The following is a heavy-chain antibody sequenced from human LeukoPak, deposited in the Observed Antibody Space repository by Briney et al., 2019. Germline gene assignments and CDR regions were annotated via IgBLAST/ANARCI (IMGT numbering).Heavy chain of an antibody. V-gene: IGHV4-59*08. CDR3: ARLGSRLNYYGMDV. Sequence: SETLSLTCTVSGGSISSYYWSWIRQPPGKGLEWIGYIYYSGSTNYNPSLKSRVTMSGDTYPNQFSLKLCSVSAADTAVYYCARLGSRLNYYGMDVWGQGTTVTVPS. CDR1: GGSISSYY. D-gene: IGHD6-13*01. CDR2: IYYSGST. J-gene: IGHJ6*02.